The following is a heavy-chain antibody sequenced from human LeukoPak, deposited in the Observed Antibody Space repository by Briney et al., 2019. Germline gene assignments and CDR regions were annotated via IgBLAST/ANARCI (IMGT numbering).Heavy chain of an antibody. CDR2: IYYSGST. V-gene: IGHV4-31*03. J-gene: IGHJ4*02. CDR3: ARWGMTTVTFDY. D-gene: IGHD4-17*01. CDR1: GVSISSSHYY. Sequence: PSQTLSLTCTVSGVSISSSHYYWSWIRQHPGKGLEWIGYIYYSGSTHYNPSLKSRVTISVDTSKNQFSLKLSSVTAADTAVYYCARWGMTTVTFDYWGQGTLVTVSS.